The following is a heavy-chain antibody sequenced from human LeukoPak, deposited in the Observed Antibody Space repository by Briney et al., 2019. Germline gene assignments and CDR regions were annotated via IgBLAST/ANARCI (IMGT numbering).Heavy chain of an antibody. V-gene: IGHV3-73*01. CDR2: IRSKANSYAT. CDR1: GFTFSGSA. D-gene: IGHD3-3*01. CDR3: TITDYDFWSGSFDY. J-gene: IGHJ4*02. Sequence: PGRSLRLSCAASGFTFSGSAMHWVRQASGKGLEWVGRIRSKANSYATAYAASVKGRFTISRDDSKNTAYLQMNSLKTEDTAVYYCTITDYDFWSGSFDYWGQGTLVTVSS.